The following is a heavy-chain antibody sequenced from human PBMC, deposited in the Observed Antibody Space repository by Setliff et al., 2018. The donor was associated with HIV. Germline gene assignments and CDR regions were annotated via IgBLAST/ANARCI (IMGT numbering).Heavy chain of an antibody. V-gene: IGHV3-23*01. CDR1: ESTFNSYP. CDR3: ARVRLYNTALDY. J-gene: IGHJ4*02. CDR2: ISGSGDDT. D-gene: IGHD3-3*01. Sequence: GGSLRLSCAASESTFNSYPMTWVRQAPGKGLEWVSSISGSGDDTQYVDSVKGRFTISRDNSKNSLYLQMNSLRAEDTAVYYCARVRLYNTALDYWGQGTLVTVSS.